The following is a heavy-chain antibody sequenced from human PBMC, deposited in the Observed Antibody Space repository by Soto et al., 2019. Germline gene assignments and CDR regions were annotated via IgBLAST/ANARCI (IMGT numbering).Heavy chain of an antibody. J-gene: IGHJ4*02. D-gene: IGHD6-13*01. V-gene: IGHV3-48*03. CDR1: GFTFSSYE. Sequence: GGSLRLSGAGSGFTFSSYELNWVRQAPLNVLEWVSYISSSGSTIYYSDYVKGRFTISRDNARKSLYLQVNSLRVEDTAVYYCSREDSSSWPDWGQGTQVTVSS. CDR3: SREDSSSWPD. CDR2: ISSSGSTI.